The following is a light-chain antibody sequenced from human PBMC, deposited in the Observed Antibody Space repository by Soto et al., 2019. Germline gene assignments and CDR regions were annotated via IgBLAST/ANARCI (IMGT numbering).Light chain of an antibody. J-gene: IGLJ2*01. CDR2: DVS. V-gene: IGLV2-14*01. CDR1: SSDVGGYNY. CDR3: SSYTSSSLVV. Sequence: QSALTQPASVSGSPGQSITISCIGTSSDVGGYNYVSWYQQHPGKAPKLMIYDVSNRPSGVSNRFSGSKSGNTASLIISGLQAEDEADYYCSSYTSSSLVVFGGGTKLTVL.